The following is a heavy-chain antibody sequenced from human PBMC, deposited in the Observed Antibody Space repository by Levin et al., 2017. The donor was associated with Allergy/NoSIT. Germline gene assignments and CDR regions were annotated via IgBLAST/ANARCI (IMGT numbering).Heavy chain of an antibody. J-gene: IGHJ4*02. CDR3: AKTKGGLTGTLDY. Sequence: GESLKISCAASGFSFSSYAMAWVRQAPGKGLEWVSIVSSGGGTTYYADSVKGRFTIFRDSSKNTLYLQMNSLRAEDTAVYYCAKTKGGLTGTLDYWGQGTLVTVPS. V-gene: IGHV3-23*01. D-gene: IGHD1/OR15-1a*01. CDR2: VSSGGGTT. CDR1: GFSFSSYA.